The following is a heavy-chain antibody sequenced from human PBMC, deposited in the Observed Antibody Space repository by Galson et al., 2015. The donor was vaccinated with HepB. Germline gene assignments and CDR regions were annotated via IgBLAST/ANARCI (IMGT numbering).Heavy chain of an antibody. CDR3: ARDRSSVAGQYIDN. Sequence: SLRLSCAASRFIFSDYGMHWVRQAPGKGLEWLAVIWFDGTHEFYADSVKGRFTISRDNSKNTLSLQMTSLRAEDTAVYFCARDRSSVAGQYIDNWGQGTLVTVSS. V-gene: IGHV3-33*01. CDR1: RFIFSDYG. CDR2: IWFDGTHE. D-gene: IGHD6-19*01. J-gene: IGHJ4*02.